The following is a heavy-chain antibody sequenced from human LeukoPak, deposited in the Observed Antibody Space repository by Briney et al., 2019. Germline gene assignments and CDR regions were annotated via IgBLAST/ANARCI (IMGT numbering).Heavy chain of an antibody. D-gene: IGHD6-19*01. CDR1: GYSFTTHW. CDR3: ARGDTEVAATADF. V-gene: IGHV5-51*01. CDR2: LHPGDSDT. Sequence: GESLKISCKASGYSFTTHWIGWVRPMPGKGLEWMGILHPGDSDTRYSPSFQGRVTISADKSISTAYLQWSSLRASDSAMYYCARGDTEVAATADFWGQGTLVTVSS. J-gene: IGHJ4*02.